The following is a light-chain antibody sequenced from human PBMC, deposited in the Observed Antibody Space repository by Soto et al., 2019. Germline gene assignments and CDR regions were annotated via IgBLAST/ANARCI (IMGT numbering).Light chain of an antibody. Sequence: EIVLTQSPATLSLSPGVRATLSCRASQSISSYLAWYQQKPGQAPRLLISDASNRATGIPARFSGSGSGTDFTLIISSLEPEDFAFYYCQQRGDFPVTFGQGTRLEIK. CDR1: QSISSY. CDR2: DAS. CDR3: QQRGDFPVT. V-gene: IGKV3-11*01. J-gene: IGKJ5*01.